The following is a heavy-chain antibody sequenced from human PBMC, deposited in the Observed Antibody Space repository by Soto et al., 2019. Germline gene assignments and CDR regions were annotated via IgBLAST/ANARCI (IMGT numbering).Heavy chain of an antibody. Sequence: SETLSLTYTVSGGSISSSSYYWGWIRQPPGKGLEWIGSIYYSGSTYYNPSLKSRVTISVDTSKNQFSLKLSSVTAADTAVYYCARPPYLGENAWGQGTLVTVSS. V-gene: IGHV4-39*01. CDR3: ARPPYLGENA. D-gene: IGHD3-16*01. J-gene: IGHJ5*02. CDR1: GGSISSSSYY. CDR2: IYYSGST.